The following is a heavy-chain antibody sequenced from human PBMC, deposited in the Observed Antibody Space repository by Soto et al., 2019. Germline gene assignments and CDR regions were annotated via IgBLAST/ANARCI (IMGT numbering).Heavy chain of an antibody. D-gene: IGHD5-18*01. CDR3: ARVATAMVVDY. Sequence: PSETLTVTCTFSGGSISSGDYCWSWIRQPPGKGLEWIGYIYYSGSTYYNPSLKSRVTISVDTSKNQFSLKLSSVTAADTALYYCARVATAMVVDYWGQGTLVTVSS. V-gene: IGHV4-30-4*01. J-gene: IGHJ4*02. CDR2: IYYSGST. CDR1: GGSISSGDYC.